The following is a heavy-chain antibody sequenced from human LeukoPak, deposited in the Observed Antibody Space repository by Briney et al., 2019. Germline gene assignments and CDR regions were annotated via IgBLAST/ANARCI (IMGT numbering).Heavy chain of an antibody. CDR3: AREGPGRGVIGNIDY. CDR1: GGSISSGGYY. CDR2: IYYSGST. V-gene: IGHV4-31*03. Sequence: PSETLCLTCTVSGGSISSGGYYWSWIRQHPGKGLEWIGYIYYSGSTYYNPSLKSRVTISVDTSKNQFSLKLTSVTAADTAVYYCAREGPGRGVIGNIDYWGQGTLVTVSS. D-gene: IGHD3-10*01. J-gene: IGHJ4*02.